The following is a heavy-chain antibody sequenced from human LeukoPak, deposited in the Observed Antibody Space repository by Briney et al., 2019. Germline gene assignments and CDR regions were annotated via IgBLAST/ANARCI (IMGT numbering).Heavy chain of an antibody. CDR1: GGSISSGSYY. V-gene: IGHV4-61*02. J-gene: IGHJ5*02. D-gene: IGHD2-21*02. Sequence: PSETLSLTCTVSGGSISSGSYYWSWPRQPAGKGLEWIGRIYTSGSTNYNPSLKSRVTISVYTSKNQFSLKLSSVTAADTAVYYCAREGDCGGDCYLNWFDPWGQGTLVTVSS. CDR2: IYTSGST. CDR3: AREGDCGGDCYLNWFDP.